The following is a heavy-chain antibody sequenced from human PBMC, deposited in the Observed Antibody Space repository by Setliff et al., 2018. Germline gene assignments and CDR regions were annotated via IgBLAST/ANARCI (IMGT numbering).Heavy chain of an antibody. CDR2: ISYDGINK. CDR3: AREKHYDSSGYYYAFDI. V-gene: IGHV3-30-3*01. D-gene: IGHD3-22*01. J-gene: IGHJ3*02. CDR1: GFTFSTYA. Sequence: GGSLRLSCAASGFTFSTYAMYWVRQAPGKGLEWVAVISYDGINKYYADSVKGRFTISRDNSKNTLYVRMNSLRLEDTAVYYCAREKHYDSSGYYYAFDIWGQGTKVTVSS.